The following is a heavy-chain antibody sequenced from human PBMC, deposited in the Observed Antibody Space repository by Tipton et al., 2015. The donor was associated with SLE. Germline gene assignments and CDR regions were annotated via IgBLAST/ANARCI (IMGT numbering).Heavy chain of an antibody. V-gene: IGHV3-33*01. CDR3: AGAWQGYCSGGTCYVLDY. Sequence: SLRLSCKSSGFTFSDSGMHWVRQGPGKGLEWVAFIRSDENDNQYADSVKGRFTISRDNSKNTLYLQMNSLRVEDTAVYYCAGAWQGYCSGGTCYVLDYWGQGTLVTVSS. J-gene: IGHJ4*02. CDR2: IRSDENDN. D-gene: IGHD2-15*01. CDR1: GFTFSDSG.